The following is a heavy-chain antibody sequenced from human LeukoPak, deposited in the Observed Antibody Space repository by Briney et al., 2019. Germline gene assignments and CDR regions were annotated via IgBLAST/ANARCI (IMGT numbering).Heavy chain of an antibody. V-gene: IGHV3-64*02. Sequence: PGGSLRLSCGASGFTFSNSAMYWVRQAPGKGLEFVSVISTNGDRTYYADSVKGRFTISRDNSKNTLYLQMGSLRADDMAVCYCARGVAISSSGWYDTFDYWGQGALVTISS. CDR1: GFTFSNSA. J-gene: IGHJ4*02. D-gene: IGHD6-19*01. CDR3: ARGVAISSSGWYDTFDY. CDR2: ISTNGDRT.